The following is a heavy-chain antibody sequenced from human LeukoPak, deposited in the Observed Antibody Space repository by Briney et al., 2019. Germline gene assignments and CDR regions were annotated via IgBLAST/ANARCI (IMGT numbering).Heavy chain of an antibody. Sequence: SESLSLTCSVSGGSISSSYWRWIRQPPGKGLEWIGYIYYSGSTNYNPSLKSRVTISVDTSKNQFSLKLSSVTAADTAVYYCARGDIVVVPAAPAAFDIWGQGTMVTVSS. D-gene: IGHD2-2*01. V-gene: IGHV4-59*01. CDR1: GGSISSSY. CDR2: IYYSGST. J-gene: IGHJ3*02. CDR3: ARGDIVVVPAAPAAFDI.